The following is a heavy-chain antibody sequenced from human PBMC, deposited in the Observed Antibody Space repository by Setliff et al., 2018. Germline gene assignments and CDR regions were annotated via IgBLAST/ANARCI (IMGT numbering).Heavy chain of an antibody. V-gene: IGHV4-39*01. CDR1: GGSITSGRYY. CDR2: IHYSENT. J-gene: IGHJ3*02. Sequence: PSETLSLTCTVSGGSITSGRYYWGWIRQPPGQGLGWIASIHYSENTYYNPSLKTRVTISVDTAKKQFSLKLNSVTAADTAIYYCAGGGGRIRQLGATGVHTFDIWGQGTMVTVSS. D-gene: IGHD1-1*01. CDR3: AGGGGRIRQLGATGVHTFDI.